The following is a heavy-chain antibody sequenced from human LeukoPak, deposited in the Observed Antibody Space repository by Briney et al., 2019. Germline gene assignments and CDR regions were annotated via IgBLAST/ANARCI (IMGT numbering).Heavy chain of an antibody. V-gene: IGHV5-51*01. J-gene: IGHJ5*02. CDR3: ARHTSPGIAASGIGGWFDI. CDR2: IYPGDSDT. CDR1: GYSFTSYW. Sequence: GESLKISCKGSGYSFTSYWIGWLRQMPGKGLEWMGIIYPGDSDTRYSPSFQGQVTISADKSISTAYLQWSSLKASDTDMYYCARHTSPGIAASGIGGWFDIWGQGTLVTVSS. D-gene: IGHD6-13*01.